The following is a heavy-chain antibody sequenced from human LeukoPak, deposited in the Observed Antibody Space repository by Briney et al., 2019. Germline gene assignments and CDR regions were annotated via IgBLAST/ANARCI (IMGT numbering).Heavy chain of an antibody. V-gene: IGHV1-46*01. CDR2: INPTGTTT. D-gene: IGHD1-26*01. Sequence: ASVKVSCKASGYTFIDHWMHWVRQAPGQGLEWVGLINPTGTTTLYAQKFQGRITLTRDMSATTDYMELSSLTSEDTAVYYCARDNSVGGIAWWFDPWGQGTLVTVSS. CDR1: GYTFIDHW. CDR3: ARDNSVGGIAWWFDP. J-gene: IGHJ5*02.